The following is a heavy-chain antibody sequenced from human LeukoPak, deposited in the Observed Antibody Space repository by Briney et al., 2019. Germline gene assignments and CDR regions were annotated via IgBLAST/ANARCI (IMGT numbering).Heavy chain of an antibody. CDR1: GGTFSSYA. CDR2: IIPIFGTA. CDR3: AKDGGGYYPSYYYYMDV. Sequence: RASVKVSCKASGGTFSSYAISWVRQAPGQGLEWMGGIIPIFGTANYAQKFQGRVTITADESTSTAYMELSSLRSEDTAVYYCAKDGGGYYPSYYYYMDVWGKGTTVTISS. V-gene: IGHV1-69*01. D-gene: IGHD3-22*01. J-gene: IGHJ6*03.